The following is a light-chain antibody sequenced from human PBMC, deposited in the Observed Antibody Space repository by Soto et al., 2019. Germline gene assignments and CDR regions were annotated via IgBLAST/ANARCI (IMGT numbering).Light chain of an antibody. Sequence: DIVITQSPLSLPVTPGEPASISCMSSHSLLHSNGYNYLDWYLQKPGQSPQLLIYLGSNRASGVPDRFSGSGSGTDFTLTISRLEPEDFAVYYCQQYGSPGTVGQGTKGDIK. CDR2: LGS. CDR3: QQYGSPGT. V-gene: IGKV2-28*01. J-gene: IGKJ1*01. CDR1: HSLLHSNGYNY.